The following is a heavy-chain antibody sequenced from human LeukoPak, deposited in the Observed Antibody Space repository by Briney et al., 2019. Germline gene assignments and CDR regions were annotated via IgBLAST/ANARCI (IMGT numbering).Heavy chain of an antibody. Sequence: SETLSLTCTVSGYSISSGYYWGWIRQPPGKGLEWIGSIYHSGSTYYNPSLKSRVTISVDTSKNQFSLKLSSVTAADTAVYYCARGGGNAGDRIDYWGQGTLVTVSS. V-gene: IGHV4-38-2*02. CDR1: GYSISSGYY. D-gene: IGHD7-27*01. CDR3: ARGGGNAGDRIDY. J-gene: IGHJ4*02. CDR2: IYHSGST.